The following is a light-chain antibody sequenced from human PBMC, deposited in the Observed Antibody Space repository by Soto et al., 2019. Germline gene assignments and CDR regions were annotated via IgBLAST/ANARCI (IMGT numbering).Light chain of an antibody. CDR3: QQYGSSPT. Sequence: EIVLTQSPGTLSLSPGEGATLSCRASQSVSNNLAWYQKKPGQAPRLLIYGASSRATGIADRFGGSGSGADFTLTISRLEPEDLAVYYCQQYGSSPTFGQGTKLEIK. J-gene: IGKJ2*01. CDR2: GAS. V-gene: IGKV3-20*01. CDR1: QSVSNN.